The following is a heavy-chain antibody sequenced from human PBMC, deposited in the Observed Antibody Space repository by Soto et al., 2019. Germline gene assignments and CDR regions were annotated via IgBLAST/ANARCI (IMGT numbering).Heavy chain of an antibody. Sequence: QVQLVESGGGVVQPGRSLRLSCAASGFTFSSSGMHWVRQAPGKGLEWVAVISYDGGNKYYVDSVKGRFTISRDNSKNPLYRQMNSLRTEDTAVYYCVINPDIGSYFDYWGQGTLVTVSS. CDR3: VINPDIGSYFDY. D-gene: IGHD2-15*01. CDR2: ISYDGGNK. V-gene: IGHV3-30*03. CDR1: GFTFSSSG. J-gene: IGHJ4*02.